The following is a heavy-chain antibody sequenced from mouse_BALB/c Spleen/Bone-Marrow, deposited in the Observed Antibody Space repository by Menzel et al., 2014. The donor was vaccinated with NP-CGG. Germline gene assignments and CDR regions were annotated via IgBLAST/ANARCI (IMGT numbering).Heavy chain of an antibody. CDR1: GYAFTNYW. CDR2: INPGSGGV. Sequence: QVQLQQSGAELVRPGTSVKVSCKASGYAFTNYWIEWVKQRPGQGLEWIGVINPGSGGVNYNEKFKGKATLTADKSSSTACIQLSSLTSDDSAVYFSSREITRYAVDYWGQGTSVTVSS. CDR3: SREITRYAVDY. J-gene: IGHJ4*01. D-gene: IGHD2-4*01. V-gene: IGHV1-54*01.